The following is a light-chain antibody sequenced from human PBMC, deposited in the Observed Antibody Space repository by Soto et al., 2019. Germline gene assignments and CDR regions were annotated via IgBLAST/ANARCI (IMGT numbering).Light chain of an antibody. Sequence: DIVMTQSPLALPVTSGEPASISCRSSQSLLHSNGYNSLDWYLQKPGQSPLLLIYLGSIRASGVPDRFSGSGSDRDFTLKISRVEAEEVGVYYCMQTRQTPYTFGQGTKLELK. J-gene: IGKJ2*01. CDR1: QSLLHSNGYNS. CDR3: MQTRQTPYT. V-gene: IGKV2-28*01. CDR2: LGS.